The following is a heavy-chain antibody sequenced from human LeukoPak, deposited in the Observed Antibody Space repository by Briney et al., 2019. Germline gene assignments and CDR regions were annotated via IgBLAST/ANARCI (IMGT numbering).Heavy chain of an antibody. Sequence: SETPSLTCTVSGGSISSYYWSWIRQPPGKGLEWIGYIYYSGSTNYNPSLKSRVTISVDTSKNQFSLKLSSVTAADTAVYYCARAGDRDAFDIWGQGTMVTVSS. J-gene: IGHJ3*02. CDR1: GGSISSYY. CDR3: ARAGDRDAFDI. CDR2: IYYSGST. V-gene: IGHV4-59*01.